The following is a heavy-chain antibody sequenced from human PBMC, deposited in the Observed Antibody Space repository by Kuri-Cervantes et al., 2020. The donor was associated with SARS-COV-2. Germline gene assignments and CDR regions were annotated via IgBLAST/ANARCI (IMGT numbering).Heavy chain of an antibody. D-gene: IGHD4-23*01. Sequence: ETLSLTCAASGFTFSSYSMNWVRQAPGKGLEWVSSISSSSSYIYYADSVKGRFTISRDNAKNSLYLQMNSLRAEDTALYYCAKENSPWGQGTLVTVSS. CDR1: GFTFSSYS. V-gene: IGHV3-21*04. CDR3: AKENSP. CDR2: ISSSSSYI. J-gene: IGHJ5*02.